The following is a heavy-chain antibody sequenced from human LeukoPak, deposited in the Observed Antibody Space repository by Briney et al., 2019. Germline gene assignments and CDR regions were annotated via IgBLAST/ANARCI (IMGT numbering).Heavy chain of an antibody. CDR3: ARGTYYYDSSGYRVHAFDI. J-gene: IGHJ3*02. CDR1: GESINSFY. V-gene: IGHV4-4*07. CDR2: IYSSGST. Sequence: SETLSLTCTVSGESINSFYWSWIRQPAGKGLEWIGRIYSSGSTNYSPSLKSRVTMSVDTSKNQFSLKLSSVTAADTAVYYCARGTYYYDSSGYRVHAFDIWGQGTMVTVSS. D-gene: IGHD3-22*01.